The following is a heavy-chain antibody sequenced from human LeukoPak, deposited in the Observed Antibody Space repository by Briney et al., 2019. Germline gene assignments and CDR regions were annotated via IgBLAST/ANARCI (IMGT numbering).Heavy chain of an antibody. CDR1: GYTFTSYV. CDR2: INTGNGDT. Sequence: ASVKVSCKASGYTFTSYVMHWVRQAPGQRLECMGWINTGNGDTKYSQKFQGRVTITGDTSASTAYMELSTLRAEDTAVYYCARAAYGAYDYWGQGTLVTVPS. J-gene: IGHJ4*02. V-gene: IGHV1-3*04. CDR3: ARAAYGAYDY. D-gene: IGHD4-17*01.